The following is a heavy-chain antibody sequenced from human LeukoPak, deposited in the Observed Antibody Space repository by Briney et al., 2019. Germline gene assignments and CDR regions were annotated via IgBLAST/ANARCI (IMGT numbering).Heavy chain of an antibody. CDR2: INYSGSGT. J-gene: IGHJ5*02. D-gene: IGHD6-19*01. Sequence: PGGSLRLSCAASGFTFSTYAMTWVRQAPGKGLEWVARINYSGSGTYYADSVKGRFTISRDNSKDTLYLQMNSLRVEDTAVYYCAKEEYDSGWYKWFGPWGQGTLVTVSS. V-gene: IGHV3-23*01. CDR1: GFTFSTYA. CDR3: AKEEYDSGWYKWFGP.